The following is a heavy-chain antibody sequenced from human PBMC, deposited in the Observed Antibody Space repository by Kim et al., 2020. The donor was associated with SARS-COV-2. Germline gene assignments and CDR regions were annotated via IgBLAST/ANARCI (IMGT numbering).Heavy chain of an antibody. CDR2: INTNTGNP. V-gene: IGHV7-4-1*02. Sequence: ASVKVSCKASGYTFTSNPMNWVRQAPGQGLEWMGWINTNTGNPTYAQNFTGRFVITLDTSISTAYLHISSLKTEDTAMYYCARNKCGSSFFFDYWGQGTLVTVSS. CDR3: ARNKCGSSFFFDY. CDR1: GYTFTSNP. J-gene: IGHJ4*02. D-gene: IGHD1-26*01.